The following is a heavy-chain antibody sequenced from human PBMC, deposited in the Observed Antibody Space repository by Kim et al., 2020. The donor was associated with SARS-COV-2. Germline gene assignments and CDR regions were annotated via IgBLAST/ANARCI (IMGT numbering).Heavy chain of an antibody. CDR2: ISSDWRGR. CDR3: ARDPMIRESY. J-gene: IGHJ4*02. CDR1: GISFSTYW. D-gene: IGHD3-10*01. V-gene: IGHV3-74*01. Sequence: GGSLRLSCAASGISFSTYWMHWLRQVPGKGLVWVSRISSDWRGRDYADSVKGRFTISRDNAKNTLYLQMNSLIADSTAFYYCARDPMIRESYLGQGILVT.